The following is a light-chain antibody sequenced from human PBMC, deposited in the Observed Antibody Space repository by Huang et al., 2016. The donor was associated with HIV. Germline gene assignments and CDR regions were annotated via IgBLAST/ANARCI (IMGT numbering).Light chain of an antibody. Sequence: EIVMTQSPATLSVSPGERATLSCRASQSIGSNLAWYQQIPGQAPRRLFSGTSTRAAGIPARFSASGSGTEFTLTISSLQSEDFAVDYCQRYDNWPPYTFGQGTRLEIK. J-gene: IGKJ2*01. CDR3: QRYDNWPPYT. CDR2: GTS. CDR1: QSIGSN. V-gene: IGKV3-15*01.